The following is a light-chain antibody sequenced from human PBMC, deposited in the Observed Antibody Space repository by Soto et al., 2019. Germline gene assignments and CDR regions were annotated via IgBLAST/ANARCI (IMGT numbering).Light chain of an antibody. CDR2: GAS. J-gene: IGKJ5*01. Sequence: EIVLTQSPGTLSLSPGERATLSCRASQSVPRSYLAWYQQKPGQAPRLLIYGASTRATGIPARFSGSGSGTEFTLTISSLQSEDFAVYYCQQYNNWPTFGQGTRLEIK. CDR3: QQYNNWPT. V-gene: IGKV3-15*01. CDR1: QSVPRSY.